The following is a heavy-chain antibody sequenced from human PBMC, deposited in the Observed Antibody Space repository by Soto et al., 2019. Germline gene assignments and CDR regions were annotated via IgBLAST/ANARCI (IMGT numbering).Heavy chain of an antibody. CDR3: AKGLVVATTHFQH. Sequence: QVQLVESGGGVVQPGRSLRLSCAASGFTFSSYGMHWVRQAPGKGLEWVAVISYDGSDKYYADSVKGRFTISRDNSNNTPKRQMDRLSAEDTAVYYVAKGLVVATTHFQHWCQGTLVTVSS. V-gene: IGHV3-30*18. J-gene: IGHJ1*01. D-gene: IGHD2-15*01. CDR2: ISYDGSDK. CDR1: GFTFSSYG.